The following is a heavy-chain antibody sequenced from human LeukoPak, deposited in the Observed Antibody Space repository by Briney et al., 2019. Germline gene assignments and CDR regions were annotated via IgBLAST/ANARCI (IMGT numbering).Heavy chain of an antibody. J-gene: IGHJ2*01. Sequence: SETLSLTCTVSGGSISSYYWSWIRQPPGKVLEWIGYIYYSGSTNYNPSLKSRVTISVDTSKNQFSLKLSSVTAADTAVYYCARGSSGWYGGNWYFDLWGRGTLVTVSS. CDR3: ARGSSGWYGGNWYFDL. D-gene: IGHD6-19*01. CDR2: IYYSGST. V-gene: IGHV4-59*01. CDR1: GGSISSYY.